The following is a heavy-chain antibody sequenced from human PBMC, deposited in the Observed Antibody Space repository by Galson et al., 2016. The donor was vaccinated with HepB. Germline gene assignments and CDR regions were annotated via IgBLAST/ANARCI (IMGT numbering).Heavy chain of an antibody. CDR1: GFTFSSYG. CDR3: VRERRSLYAFGDRWFDP. V-gene: IGHV3-33*08. CDR2: VRYDGNNK. J-gene: IGHJ5*02. D-gene: IGHD2/OR15-2a*01. Sequence: SLRLSCAASGFTFSSYGMHWVRQAPGKGLEWVAAVRYDGNNKNYADSVKGRFTISRDNSKSTLFLQMNGLRADDTAVYYCVRERRSLYAFGDRWFDPWGQGTLVTVSS.